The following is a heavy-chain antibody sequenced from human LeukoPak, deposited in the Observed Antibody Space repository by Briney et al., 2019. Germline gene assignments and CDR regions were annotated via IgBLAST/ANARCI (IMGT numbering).Heavy chain of an antibody. D-gene: IGHD4-23*01. J-gene: IGHJ4*02. CDR1: GGSFIGYH. Sequence: PSETLSLTCAVSGGSFIGYHWNWIRQPPGKGLEWIGEINHSGSTNYNPSLKSRVTISVDTSKNQFSLKLRSVTTADTAVYYCARDPTTVVTTPYYFDDWGQGTLVTVSS. CDR2: INHSGST. CDR3: ARDPTTVVTTPYYFDD. V-gene: IGHV4-34*01.